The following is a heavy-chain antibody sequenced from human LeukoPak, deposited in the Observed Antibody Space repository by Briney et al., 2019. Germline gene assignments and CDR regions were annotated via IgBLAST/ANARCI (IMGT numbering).Heavy chain of an antibody. CDR1: GFTFSSYD. J-gene: IGHJ4*02. Sequence: GMSLRLSCAASGFTFSSYDMHWVRQAPGKGLEWVAVILFDGKNKNYADSVKGRFTLSRTNSKNTLYLQMNSLRGEDTAVYYCAKGDSSGWPVHWGQGTLVTASS. D-gene: IGHD6-19*01. CDR2: ILFDGKNK. CDR3: AKGDSSGWPVH. V-gene: IGHV3-30*18.